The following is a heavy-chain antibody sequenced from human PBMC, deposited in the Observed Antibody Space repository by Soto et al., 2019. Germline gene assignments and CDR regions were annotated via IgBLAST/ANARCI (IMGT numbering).Heavy chain of an antibody. D-gene: IGHD2-15*01. J-gene: IGHJ3*02. V-gene: IGHV4-30-4*01. CDR1: GGSISSGDYY. Sequence: PSETLSLTCTVSGGSISSGDYYWSWIRQPPGKGLEWIGYIYYSGSTYYNPSLKSRVTISVDTSKNQFSLKLSSVTAADTAVYYCARDIVVVVAAAPAFDIWGQGTMVTVSS. CDR2: IYYSGST. CDR3: ARDIVVVVAAAPAFDI.